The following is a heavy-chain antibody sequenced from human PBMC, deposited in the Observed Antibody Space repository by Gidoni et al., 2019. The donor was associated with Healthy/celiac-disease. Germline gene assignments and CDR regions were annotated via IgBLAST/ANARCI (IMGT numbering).Heavy chain of an antibody. CDR2: IIPILGIA. V-gene: IGHV1-69*04. Sequence: QVQLVQSGAEVKKPGSSVKVSCKASGGTFSSYAISWVRQAPGQGLEWMGRIIPILGIANYAQKFQGRVTITADKSTSTAYMELSSLRSEDTAVYYCARDSLEVGFWSGQRYNWFDPWGQGTLVTVSS. CDR3: ARDSLEVGFWSGQRYNWFDP. D-gene: IGHD3-3*01. J-gene: IGHJ5*02. CDR1: GGTFSSYA.